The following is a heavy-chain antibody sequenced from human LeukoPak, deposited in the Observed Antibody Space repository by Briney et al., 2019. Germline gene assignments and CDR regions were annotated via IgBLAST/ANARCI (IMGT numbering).Heavy chain of an antibody. Sequence: ASVKVSCKASGYTFTSYYMHWVRQAPGQGLEWMGIINPSGGSTSYAQKFQGRVTMTRDTSTNTVYMELSSLRSEDTAVYFCARATLSDYYFNYWGQGTLVAVSS. J-gene: IGHJ4*02. CDR2: INPSGGST. CDR1: GYTFTSYY. V-gene: IGHV1-46*01. CDR3: ARATLSDYYFNY.